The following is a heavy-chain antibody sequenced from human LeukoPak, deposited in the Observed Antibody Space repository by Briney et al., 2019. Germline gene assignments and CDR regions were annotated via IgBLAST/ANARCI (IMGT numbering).Heavy chain of an antibody. Sequence: SETLSLTCTVSGGAISSYYWTWIRQPPGKGLEWIGYIYYSGITNYNPSLKSRVTISVDASKNQFSLKLSSVTAADTAVYYCARDRRGFIYGPLDWGQGTLVTVSS. D-gene: IGHD5-18*01. CDR1: GGAISSYY. V-gene: IGHV4-59*01. CDR2: IYYSGIT. CDR3: ARDRRGFIYGPLD. J-gene: IGHJ4*02.